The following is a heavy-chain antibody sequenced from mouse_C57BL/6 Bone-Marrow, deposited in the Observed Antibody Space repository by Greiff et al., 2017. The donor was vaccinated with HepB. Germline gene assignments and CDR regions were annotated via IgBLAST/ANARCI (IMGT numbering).Heavy chain of an antibody. J-gene: IGHJ2*01. CDR1: GYSITSGYY. V-gene: IGHV3-6*01. Sequence: EVQLQQSGPGLVKPSQSLSLTCSVTGYSITSGYYWNWIRQFPGNKLEWMGYISYDGSNNYNPSLKNRISITRDTSKNQFFLKLNSVTTEDTATYYCARRPYFDYWGQGTTLTVSS. CDR3: ARRPYFDY. CDR2: ISYDGSN.